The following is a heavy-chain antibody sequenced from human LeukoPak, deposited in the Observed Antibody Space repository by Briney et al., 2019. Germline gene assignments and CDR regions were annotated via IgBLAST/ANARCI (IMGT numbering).Heavy chain of an antibody. D-gene: IGHD1-26*01. V-gene: IGHV3-66*01. CDR2: IYSGGST. J-gene: IGHJ5*02. CDR1: GFTVSSNY. Sequence: GGSLRLSCAVSGFTVSSNYMSWVSQAPRKGLEWVSVIYSGGSTYYADSVKGRFTISRDSSKNTLYLQMNSLRAEDTAVYYCARDRSYGFTWFDPWGQGTLVTVPS. CDR3: ARDRSYGFTWFDP.